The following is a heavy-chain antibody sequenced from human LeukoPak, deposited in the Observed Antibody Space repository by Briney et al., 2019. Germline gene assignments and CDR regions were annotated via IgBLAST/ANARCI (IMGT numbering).Heavy chain of an antibody. J-gene: IGHJ6*04. D-gene: IGHD3-22*01. CDR3: ARGTNYDDSSGYPCYYYCCLEV. CDR1: GGYINSYY. CDR2: IYTSGST. Sequence: PSETLSLTCTVSGGYINSYYWSWIRHPAGKGLEWIGRIYTSGSTNYNPSPETRVTMSADTTKNQLSLTLISVPSADKAAYYYARGTNYDDSSGYPCYYYCCLEVWRKGTTPSVSS. V-gene: IGHV4-4*07.